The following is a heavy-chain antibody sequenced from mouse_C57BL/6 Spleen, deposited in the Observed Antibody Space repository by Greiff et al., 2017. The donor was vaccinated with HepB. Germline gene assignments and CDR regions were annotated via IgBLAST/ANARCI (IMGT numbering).Heavy chain of an antibody. D-gene: IGHD1-1*01. V-gene: IGHV1-26*01. J-gene: IGHJ2*01. CDR3: ARGDFHYYGSSRYFDY. Sequence: EVQLQQSGPELVKPGASVKISCKASGYTFTDYYMNWVKQSHGKSLEWIGDINPNNGGTSYNQKFKGKATLTVDKSSSTAYMELRSLTSEDSAVYYCARGDFHYYGSSRYFDYWGQGTTLTVSS. CDR2: INPNNGGT. CDR1: GYTFTDYY.